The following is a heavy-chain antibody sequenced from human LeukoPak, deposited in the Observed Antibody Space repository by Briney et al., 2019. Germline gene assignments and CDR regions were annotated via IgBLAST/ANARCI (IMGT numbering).Heavy chain of an antibody. CDR1: GFTFSSYA. CDR3: ATLIAIVTPVDY. D-gene: IGHD3-16*02. CDR2: ISGSGGST. J-gene: IGHJ4*02. V-gene: IGHV3-23*01. Sequence: PGGSLRLSCAASGFTFSSYAMSWVRQAPGKGLEWVSAISGSGGSTYYADSVKGRFTISRDNSKNTLYLQMNSQRAEDTAVYYCATLIAIVTPVDYWGQGTLVTVSS.